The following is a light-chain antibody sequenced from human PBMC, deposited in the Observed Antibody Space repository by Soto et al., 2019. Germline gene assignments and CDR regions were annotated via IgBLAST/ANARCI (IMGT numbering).Light chain of an antibody. CDR2: GAS. J-gene: IGKJ4*01. V-gene: IGKV3-20*01. CDR3: PLTRSYSST. Sequence: EIVLTQSPGTLSLSPGEIATLSFRASQSVINNYLAWYQQKPVQAPRLLIYGASNRATCIPDRFSCSGSGSGFSLSIISLRAEDFATYFCPLTRSYSSTFGGGTKVDIK. CDR1: QSVINNY.